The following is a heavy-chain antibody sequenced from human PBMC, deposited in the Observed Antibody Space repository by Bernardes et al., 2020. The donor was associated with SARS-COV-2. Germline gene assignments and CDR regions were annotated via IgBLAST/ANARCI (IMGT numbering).Heavy chain of an antibody. Sequence: GGSLRLSCAASGFTFSSYTMNWVHQAPGKGLEGISSISTSSSYISYSDSVRGRFTISRDNAKNSVSLQMNSLRAEDTAVYYCARVDFSNLYYFDYWGQGTPVTVSS. CDR1: GFTFSSYT. V-gene: IGHV3-21*06. D-gene: IGHD4-4*01. CDR3: ARVDFSNLYYFDY. J-gene: IGHJ4*02. CDR2: ISTSSSYI.